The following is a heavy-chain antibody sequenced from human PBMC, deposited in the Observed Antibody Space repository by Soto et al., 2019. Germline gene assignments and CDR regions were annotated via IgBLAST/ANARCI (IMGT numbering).Heavy chain of an antibody. D-gene: IGHD3-16*02. CDR3: ATVYYDYIWGSYRPPHYFDY. CDR1: GGSFSGYY. J-gene: IGHJ4*02. Sequence: QVQLQQWGAGLLKPSETLSLTCAVYGGSFSGYYWSWIRQPPGKGLEWIGEINHSGSTNYNPSLMSRVTISVDTSKNQFSLKLSSVTAADTAVYYCATVYYDYIWGSYRPPHYFDYWGQGTLVTVSS. V-gene: IGHV4-34*01. CDR2: INHSGST.